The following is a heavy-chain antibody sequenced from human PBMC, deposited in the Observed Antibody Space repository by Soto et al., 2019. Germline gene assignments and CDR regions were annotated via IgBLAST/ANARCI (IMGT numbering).Heavy chain of an antibody. V-gene: IGHV4-59*01. CDR1: GGSISSYY. Sequence: ASETLSLTCTVSGGSISSYYWSWIRQPPGKGLEWIGYIYYSGSTNYNPSLKSRVTISVDTSKNQFSLKLSSVTAADTAVYYCARDLGYGNWFDPWGQGTLVTVSS. D-gene: IGHD6-13*01. CDR2: IYYSGST. J-gene: IGHJ5*02. CDR3: ARDLGYGNWFDP.